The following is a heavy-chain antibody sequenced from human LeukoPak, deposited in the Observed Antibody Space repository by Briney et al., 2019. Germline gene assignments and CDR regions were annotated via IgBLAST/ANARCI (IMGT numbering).Heavy chain of an antibody. Sequence: PGGSLRLSCAASGLTLSRYWMTWVRQAPGKGLEWVANINQDGNKKYYVDSVKGRFTISRDNAKNSLYLQMNSLRAEDTAVYYCARGVPKTSYYYYYMDVWGKGTTVTVSS. CDR3: ARGVPKTSYYYYYMDV. CDR2: INQDGNKK. D-gene: IGHD4-11*01. V-gene: IGHV3-7*01. J-gene: IGHJ6*03. CDR1: GLTLSRYW.